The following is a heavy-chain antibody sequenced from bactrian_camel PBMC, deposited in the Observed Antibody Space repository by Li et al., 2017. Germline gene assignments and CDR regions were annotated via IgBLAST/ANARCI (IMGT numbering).Heavy chain of an antibody. Sequence: VQLVESGGGSVQAGGSLRLSCAASGNTNFRKCVAWFRQAPGKEREGIGYIRSGYQADYNDSVKGRFTISKDNAKNSLYLQMNSLKPEDSAMYYCAAVRRWCNIATLSTDFSYWGQGTQVTVS. CDR1: GNTNFRKC. CDR2: IRSGYQA. V-gene: IGHV3S55*01. CDR3: AAVRRWCNIATLSTDFSY. D-gene: IGHD4*01. J-gene: IGHJ6*01.